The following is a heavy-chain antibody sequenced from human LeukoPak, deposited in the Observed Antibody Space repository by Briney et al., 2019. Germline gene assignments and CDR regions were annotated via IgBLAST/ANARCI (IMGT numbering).Heavy chain of an antibody. CDR2: FDPEDGET. Sequence: ASVKVSCKVSGYTLTELSMHWVRQAPGKGLEWMGGFDPEDGETIYAQKFQGRVTMTEDTSTDTAYMELSSLRSEDTAVYYCYALLWLGDSDAFDIWGQGTMVTVSS. CDR1: GYTLTELS. CDR3: YALLWLGDSDAFDI. D-gene: IGHD3-10*01. J-gene: IGHJ3*02. V-gene: IGHV1-24*01.